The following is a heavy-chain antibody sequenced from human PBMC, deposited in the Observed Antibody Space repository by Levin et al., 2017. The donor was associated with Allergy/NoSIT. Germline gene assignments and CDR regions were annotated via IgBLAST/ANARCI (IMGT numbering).Heavy chain of an antibody. CDR2: IIPIFGTV. Sequence: SVKVSCKASGGTFRSYDINWVRQAPGQGLEWMGGIIPIFGTVNYAQKFQGRVTITADEFTSTAYMELSSLRSEDTAVYYCARNGAVAGTWSDGMDVWGQGTTVSVSS. J-gene: IGHJ6*02. CDR3: ARNGAVAGTWSDGMDV. CDR1: GGTFRSYD. D-gene: IGHD6-19*01. V-gene: IGHV1-69*13.